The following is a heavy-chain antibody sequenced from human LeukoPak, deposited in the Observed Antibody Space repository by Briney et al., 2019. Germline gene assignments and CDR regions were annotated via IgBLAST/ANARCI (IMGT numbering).Heavy chain of an antibody. Sequence: ASVKVSCKASGYTFTIYDINWVRQAPGQGLEWMGIINPSGGSTSYAQKFQGRVTMTRDTSTSTVYMELSSLRSEDTAVYYCARSRSGGTLEAFDIWGQGTMVTVSS. V-gene: IGHV1-46*01. CDR2: INPSGGST. D-gene: IGHD2-15*01. CDR1: GYTFTIYD. J-gene: IGHJ3*02. CDR3: ARSRSGGTLEAFDI.